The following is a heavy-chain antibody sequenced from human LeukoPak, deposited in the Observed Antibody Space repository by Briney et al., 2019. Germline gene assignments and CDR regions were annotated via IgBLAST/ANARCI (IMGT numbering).Heavy chain of an antibody. Sequence: GGSLRLSCAASGFTFSSYAMSWVRQAPGKGLEWVSGISGSGGSTYYADSVKGRFTIFGDNSKNTLYLQMNSLRAEDTAVYHCANGWSPDYWGRGTLVTVSS. CDR3: ANGWSPDY. CDR1: GFTFSSYA. D-gene: IGHD2-15*01. J-gene: IGHJ4*02. CDR2: ISGSGGST. V-gene: IGHV3-23*01.